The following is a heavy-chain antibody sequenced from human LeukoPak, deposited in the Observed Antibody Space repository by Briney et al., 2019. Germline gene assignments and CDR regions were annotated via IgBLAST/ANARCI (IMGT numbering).Heavy chain of an antibody. CDR2: ISGSGGST. Sequence: GGSLRLSCAASGFTFSSYTMSWVRQAPGKGLEWVSAISGSGGSTYYADSVKGRFTISRDNSKNTLYLQMNSLRAEDTAVYYCAKRWLRSDYYYGMDVWGQGTTVTVSS. CDR3: AKRWLRSDYYYGMDV. V-gene: IGHV3-23*01. J-gene: IGHJ6*02. CDR1: GFTFSSYT. D-gene: IGHD5-12*01.